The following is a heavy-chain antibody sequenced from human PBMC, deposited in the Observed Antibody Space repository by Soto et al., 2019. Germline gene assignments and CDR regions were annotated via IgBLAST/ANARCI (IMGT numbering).Heavy chain of an antibody. V-gene: IGHV4-4*02. CDR2: IYQTGST. CDR3: ARVWGALAPIAGWFGP. D-gene: IGHD3-16*01. Sequence: QVQLQESGPGLVKPSGTLSLTCAVSNGPITSGNWWGWVRQPPGKGLEWIGDIYQTGSTNYNPSLRSRVIISVDKSKNNFSLSLSSVTAADTAVYFCARVWGALAPIAGWFGPWGRGILVTVSS. J-gene: IGHJ5*02. CDR1: NGPITSGNW.